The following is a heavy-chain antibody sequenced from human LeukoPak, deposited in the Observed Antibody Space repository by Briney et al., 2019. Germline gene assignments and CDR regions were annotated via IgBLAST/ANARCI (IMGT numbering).Heavy chain of an antibody. CDR1: GFTFSTYN. Sequence: GGSLRLSCSASGFTFSTYNMNWVRQAPGKGLEWVSSISSTGSAKYYADSVRGRFTISRDNANHSLYLQMNSLRAEDTAVYYCAKERRGYSYGYIDYWGQGSLVSVSS. V-gene: IGHV3-21*01. D-gene: IGHD5-18*01. CDR2: ISSTGSAK. J-gene: IGHJ4*02. CDR3: AKERRGYSYGYIDY.